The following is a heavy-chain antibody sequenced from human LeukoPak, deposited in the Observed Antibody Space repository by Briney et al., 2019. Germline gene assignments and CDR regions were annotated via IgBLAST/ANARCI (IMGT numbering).Heavy chain of an antibody. CDR1: GFTFSSYW. CDR3: ARAVVVASNWFDP. V-gene: IGHV3-74*01. Sequence: GGSLRLSCAASGFTFSSYWMHWVRQAPGKGLVRVSRINSDGSSTSYADSVKGRFTISRDNAKNSLYLQMNSLRAEDTAVYYCARAVVVASNWFDPWGQGTLVTVSS. J-gene: IGHJ5*02. D-gene: IGHD3-22*01. CDR2: INSDGSST.